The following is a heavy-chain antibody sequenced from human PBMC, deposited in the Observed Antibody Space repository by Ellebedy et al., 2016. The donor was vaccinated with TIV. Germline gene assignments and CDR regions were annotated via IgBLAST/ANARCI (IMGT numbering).Heavy chain of an antibody. J-gene: IGHJ4*02. CDR1: GYTFTSYG. Sequence: ASVKVSXKASGYTFTSYGISWVRQAPGQGLEWMGWISAYNGNTNYAQKLQGRVTITRDTSASTVYMELSSLGSEDTAVYYCANNPTVAGPSGYWGQGTLVTVSS. V-gene: IGHV1-18*01. CDR3: ANNPTVAGPSGY. D-gene: IGHD6-19*01. CDR2: ISAYNGNT.